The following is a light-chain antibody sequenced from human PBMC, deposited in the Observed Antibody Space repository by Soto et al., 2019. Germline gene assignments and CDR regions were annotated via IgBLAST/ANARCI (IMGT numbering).Light chain of an antibody. V-gene: IGKV1-5*03. J-gene: IGKJ1*01. Sequence: DIQMTQSPSTLSASVGDRVTITCRASQSISSWLAWYQQKPGKAPKLLIYKASSLESGVPSRLSGSGSGTEFTLNISSLQPDDFATYYCQQYNSYSWTFGQGTKVEIK. CDR3: QQYNSYSWT. CDR1: QSISSW. CDR2: KAS.